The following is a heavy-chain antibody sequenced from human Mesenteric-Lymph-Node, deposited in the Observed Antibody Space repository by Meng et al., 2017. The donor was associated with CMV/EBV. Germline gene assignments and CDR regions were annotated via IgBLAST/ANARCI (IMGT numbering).Heavy chain of an antibody. CDR1: TYTGSY. CDR3: ARAYCSSTSCSSNWFDP. D-gene: IGHD2-2*01. Sequence: TYTGSYMHWVRQAPGQGLEWMGIINPSGGSTSYAQKFQGRVTMTRDTSTSTAYMELSSLRSEDTAVYYCARAYCSSTSCSSNWFDPWGQGTLVTVSS. V-gene: IGHV1-46*01. CDR2: INPSGGST. J-gene: IGHJ5*02.